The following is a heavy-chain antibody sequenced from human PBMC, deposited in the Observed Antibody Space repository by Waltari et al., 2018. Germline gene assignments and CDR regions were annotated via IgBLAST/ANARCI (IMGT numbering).Heavy chain of an antibody. CDR2: ISPSNDNT. Sequence: QVQLVQSGAEVKKPGASVKVSCKASAYTFSTYGITWVRQAPGQGLEWMAWISPSNDNTNYAQEFQGRVTLTTDTSTSTAYMELRNLRSDDTAVYYCATTVGGNMESDYWGQGTLVTVSS. CDR3: ATTVGGNMESDY. D-gene: IGHD6-19*01. CDR1: AYTFSTYG. V-gene: IGHV1-18*01. J-gene: IGHJ4*02.